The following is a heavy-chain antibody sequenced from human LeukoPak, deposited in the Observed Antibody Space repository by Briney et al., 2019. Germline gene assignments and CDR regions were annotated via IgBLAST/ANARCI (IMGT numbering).Heavy chain of an antibody. J-gene: IGHJ4*02. CDR2: IIPIFGTT. CDR3: ARDFQGAQQPELDY. Sequence: GASVKVSCKASGDTFSTNGVSWVRQAPGQGLEWMGGIIPIFGTTNYAQKFEGRVTITVDESTSTAFMELSSLRSVDTAIYYSARDFQGAQQPELDYWGQGTLVTVSS. D-gene: IGHD1-14*01. V-gene: IGHV1-69*01. CDR1: GDTFSTNG.